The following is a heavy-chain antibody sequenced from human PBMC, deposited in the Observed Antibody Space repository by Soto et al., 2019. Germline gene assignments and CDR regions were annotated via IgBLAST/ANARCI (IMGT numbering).Heavy chain of an antibody. CDR2: MSYDGSKE. Sequence: PGGSLRLSCATSGFTFYTFAMHWVRQAPGKGLEWVAVMSYDGSKEDYVDSVKGRFTISRDNSQKTLYLQMNSLRAEDTAVYYCARDRTYNYENNGYFGHWGQGTLVTVSS. J-gene: IGHJ4*01. CDR1: GFTFYTFA. D-gene: IGHD3-22*01. V-gene: IGHV3-30-3*01. CDR3: ARDRTYNYENNGYFGH.